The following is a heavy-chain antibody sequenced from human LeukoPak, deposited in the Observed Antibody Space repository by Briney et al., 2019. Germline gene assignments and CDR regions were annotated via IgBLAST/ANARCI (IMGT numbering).Heavy chain of an antibody. J-gene: IGHJ6*03. V-gene: IGHV4-34*01. Sequence: SETLSLTCGVFSGSFSGYYWSWVRQAPGKGLEWIGEINHSGSTNYNPSLTGRLTLSVGTSKSHFSLRLSSVTAADTAVYYCARGAASPTHYNYYMDIWDKGTTVTVSS. CDR1: SGSFSGYY. CDR2: INHSGST. CDR3: ARGAASPTHYNYYMDI.